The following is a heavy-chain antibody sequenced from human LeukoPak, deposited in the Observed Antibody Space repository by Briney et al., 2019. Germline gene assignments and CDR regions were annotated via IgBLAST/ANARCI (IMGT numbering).Heavy chain of an antibody. V-gene: IGHV4-39*01. D-gene: IGHD5-12*01. CDR1: SGSISSNNYY. CDR3: ARREAGRYTIDY. J-gene: IGHJ4*02. CDR2: IYYSGST. Sequence: PSETLSLTCSVSSGSISSNNYYWGWIRQPPGKGLEWIGDIYYSGSTYYNPSLKSRVTISVDTSKNQFSLKLSSVTAADAAVYSCARREAGRYTIDYWGQGTLVTVSS.